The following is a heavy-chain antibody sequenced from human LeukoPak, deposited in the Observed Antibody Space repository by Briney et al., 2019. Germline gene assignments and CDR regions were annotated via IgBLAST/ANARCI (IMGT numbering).Heavy chain of an antibody. D-gene: IGHD5-24*01. CDR3: ARDYYGMATTHGGY. Sequence: SETLSLACTVSGGSISSYYWSWIRQPPGKGLEWIGYIYYSGSTNYNPSLKSRVTISVDTSKNQFSLKLSSVTAADTAVYYCARDYYGMATTHGGYWGQGTLVTVSP. V-gene: IGHV4-59*12. CDR2: IYYSGST. CDR1: GGSISSYY. J-gene: IGHJ4*02.